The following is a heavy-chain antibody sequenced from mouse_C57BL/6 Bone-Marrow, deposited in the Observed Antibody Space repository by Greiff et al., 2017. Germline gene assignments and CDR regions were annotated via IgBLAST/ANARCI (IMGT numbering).Heavy chain of an antibody. V-gene: IGHV1-64*01. Sequence: QVQLQQSGAELVKPGASVKLSCKASGYTFTSYWMHWVKQRPGQGLEWIGMIHPNSGSTNYNEKFKSKATLTVDKSSSTAYMQLSSLTSEDSAVYYCARSYYGSSYNYWVQGTTLTVSS. CDR3: ARSYYGSSYNY. CDR1: GYTFTSYW. D-gene: IGHD1-1*01. CDR2: IHPNSGST. J-gene: IGHJ2*01.